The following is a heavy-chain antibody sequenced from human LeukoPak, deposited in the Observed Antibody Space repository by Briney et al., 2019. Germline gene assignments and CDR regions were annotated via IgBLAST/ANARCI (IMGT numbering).Heavy chain of an antibody. CDR1: VCTFGSYR. J-gene: IGHJ6*02. CDR2: INHNGNVN. D-gene: IGHD3-16*01. CDR3: ARGGGLDV. Sequence: GGSLRLSCAASVCTFGSYRMNWARKAPGKGLEWVASINHNGNVNYYVDSVKGRFTISRDNAKNSLYLQMSNLRAEDTAVYFCARGGGLDVWGQGATVTVSS. V-gene: IGHV3-7*03.